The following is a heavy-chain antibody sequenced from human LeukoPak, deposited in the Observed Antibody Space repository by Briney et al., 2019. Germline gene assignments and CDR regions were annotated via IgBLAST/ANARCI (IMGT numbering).Heavy chain of an antibody. CDR2: ISYDGSNK. Sequence: QSGGSLRLSCAASGFTFSSYGMHWVRQAPGKGLEWVAVISYDGSNKYYADSVKGRFTISRDNSKNTLYLQMNSLRAGDTAVYYCAKMIAAEPFDYWGQGTLVTVSS. V-gene: IGHV3-30*18. J-gene: IGHJ4*02. CDR3: AKMIAAEPFDY. CDR1: GFTFSSYG. D-gene: IGHD6-13*01.